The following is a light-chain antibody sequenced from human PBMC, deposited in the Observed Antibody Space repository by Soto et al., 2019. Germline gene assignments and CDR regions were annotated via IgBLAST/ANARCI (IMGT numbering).Light chain of an antibody. CDR1: QSINRW. CDR3: QQYSTYPYI. Sequence: DIQMTQSPSTLSASVGDRVTITCRASQSINRWLAWYKQNPGKAPKVMIYKASSLESGVPSRFRGGGIGTEFSLSISSLKPDDFETYYCQQYSTYPYIFGQGTKVDIK. CDR2: KAS. V-gene: IGKV1-5*03. J-gene: IGKJ2*01.